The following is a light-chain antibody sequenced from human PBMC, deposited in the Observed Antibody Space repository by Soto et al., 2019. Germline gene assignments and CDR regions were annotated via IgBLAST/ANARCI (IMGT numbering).Light chain of an antibody. CDR2: EVT. V-gene: IGLV2-14*01. Sequence: QSALTQPASVSGSPGQSITISCTGTSRDIGFFNYVSWYQQFPGNAPKLIIFEVTNRPSGVSNRFSASKSGNTASLTISGLQDEDGADYYCSSYTTRSTYVFGTGTKLTVL. CDR3: SSYTTRSTYV. J-gene: IGLJ1*01. CDR1: SRDIGFFNY.